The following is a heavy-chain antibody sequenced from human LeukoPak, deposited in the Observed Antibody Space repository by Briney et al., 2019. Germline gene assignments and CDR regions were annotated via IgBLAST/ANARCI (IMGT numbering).Heavy chain of an antibody. Sequence: ASVTVSCKASGYIFTNYGISWVRQAPGQGLEWMGWIGAYNGNTNYAQKLQGRVTMTTDTSTSTAYMELRSLRSDDTAVYYCARDVAAAGTRYFDYWGQGTQVTVSS. CDR2: IGAYNGNT. V-gene: IGHV1-18*01. CDR3: ARDVAAAGTRYFDY. J-gene: IGHJ4*02. CDR1: GYIFTNYG. D-gene: IGHD6-13*01.